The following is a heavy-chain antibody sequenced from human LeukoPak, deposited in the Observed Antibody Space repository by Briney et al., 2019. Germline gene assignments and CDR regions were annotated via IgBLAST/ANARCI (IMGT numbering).Heavy chain of an antibody. CDR1: GFTFSSYA. CDR3: ARDYALRHFDWLSEGGFDY. V-gene: IGHV3-23*01. J-gene: IGHJ4*02. D-gene: IGHD3-9*01. Sequence: GGSLRLSCAASGFTFSSYAMSWVRQAPGKGLEWVSAISGSGGSTYYADSVKGRFTISRDNSKNTLYLQMNSLRAEDTAVYYCARDYALRHFDWLSEGGFDYWGQGTLVTVSS. CDR2: ISGSGGST.